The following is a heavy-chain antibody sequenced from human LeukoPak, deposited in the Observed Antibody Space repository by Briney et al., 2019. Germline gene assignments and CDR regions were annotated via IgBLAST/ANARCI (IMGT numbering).Heavy chain of an antibody. D-gene: IGHD3-10*01. CDR2: INSDGSST. Sequence: PGGSLRLSCAASGFTFSNYWMHWVRQAPGKGLVWVSRINSDGSSTSYADPVKGRFTISRDNSKNTLYLQMNSLRAEDTAVYYCTSGPRSAFDIWGQGTMVTVSS. J-gene: IGHJ3*02. CDR1: GFTFSNYW. V-gene: IGHV3-74*01. CDR3: TSGPRSAFDI.